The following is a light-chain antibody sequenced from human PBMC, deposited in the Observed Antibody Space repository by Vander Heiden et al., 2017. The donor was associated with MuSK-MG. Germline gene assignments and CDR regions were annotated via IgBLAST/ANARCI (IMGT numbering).Light chain of an antibody. CDR3: QQYLDSRT. CDR2: GIS. CDR1: QSIRSDS. J-gene: IGKJ1*01. Sequence: EIGLTQSPGTLSLSPGERATLSCRASQSIRSDSLAWYQQKPGQSPRLLIYGISIRATGIPDRFSGSGSGTDFTLTISRLKPEDFAVYYCQQYLDSRTFGQGTKVEIK. V-gene: IGKV3-20*01.